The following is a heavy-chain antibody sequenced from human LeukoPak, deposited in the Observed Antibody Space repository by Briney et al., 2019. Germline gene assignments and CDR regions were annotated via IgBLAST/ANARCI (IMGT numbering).Heavy chain of an antibody. D-gene: IGHD3-22*01. V-gene: IGHV3-30*02. CDR3: AKNPSYDSSGYYPDY. Sequence: GGSLRLSCAASGFTFSSYGMHWVRQAPGKGLEGVAFIRYDGSNKYYADSVKGRFTISRDNSKNTLYLQMDSLRAEDTAVYYCAKNPSYDSSGYYPDYWGQGTLVTVSS. CDR2: IRYDGSNK. J-gene: IGHJ4*02. CDR1: GFTFSSYG.